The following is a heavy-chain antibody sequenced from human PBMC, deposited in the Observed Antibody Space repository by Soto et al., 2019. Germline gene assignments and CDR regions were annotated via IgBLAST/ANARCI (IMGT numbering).Heavy chain of an antibody. CDR2: INPNSGGT. D-gene: IGHD3-22*01. CDR1: GYTFTGYY. V-gene: IGHV1-2*02. J-gene: IGHJ5*02. CDR3: ARDRDSYDRSVYWFDP. Sequence: ASVKVSCKASGYTFTGYYMHWVRQAPGQGLEWMGWINPNSGGTNYAQKFQGRVTMTRDTSISTAYMELSRLRSDDTAVYYCARDRDSYDRSVYWFDPWGPGTLVTVFS.